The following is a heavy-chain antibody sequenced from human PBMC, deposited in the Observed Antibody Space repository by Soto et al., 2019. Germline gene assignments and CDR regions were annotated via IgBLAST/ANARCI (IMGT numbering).Heavy chain of an antibody. CDR3: ARAPAGDCKNGLDV. Sequence: SGPTLVNPTQTLTLTCTFSGFSLSTRGMCVSWIRQPPGKALEWLALNDWDNDKYYSTSLRTRLTISKDTSKNQVVLTMTNMDAVDTATYYCARAPAGDCKNGLDVWGQGTTVTV. D-gene: IGHD2-21*02. V-gene: IGHV2-70*01. CDR2: NDWDNDK. CDR1: GFSLSTRGMC. J-gene: IGHJ6*02.